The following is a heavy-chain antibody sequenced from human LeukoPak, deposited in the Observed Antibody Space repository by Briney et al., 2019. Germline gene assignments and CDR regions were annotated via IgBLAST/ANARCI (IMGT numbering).Heavy chain of an antibody. J-gene: IGHJ5*02. Sequence: SQTLSLTCAISGDSVSSNSASGNWIRQSPSSGLEWLGRTYYRSKWYNDYARSVKSRITIKADTSKNQFSLQLNSVTPEDTAVYYCAREVYLYAYTRFDPWGQGTLVTVSS. CDR1: GDSVSSNSAS. CDR2: TYYRSKWYN. V-gene: IGHV6-1*01. CDR3: AREVYLYAYTRFDP. D-gene: IGHD3-16*01.